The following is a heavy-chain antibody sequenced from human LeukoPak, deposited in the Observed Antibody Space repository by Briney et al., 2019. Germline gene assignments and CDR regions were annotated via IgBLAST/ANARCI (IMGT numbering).Heavy chain of an antibody. D-gene: IGHD2-2*03. Sequence: QSGGSLRLSCAASGITFSSYWMNWVRQAPGKGLEGVATINRDGSDKYYVDSVKGPFTISRENAKSSLYLQMNSLGAEETAVYYCAWLLAGGFDMWGQGTMVTVS. CDR1: GITFSSYW. CDR3: AWLLAGGFDM. J-gene: IGHJ3*02. CDR2: INRDGSDK. V-gene: IGHV3-7*01.